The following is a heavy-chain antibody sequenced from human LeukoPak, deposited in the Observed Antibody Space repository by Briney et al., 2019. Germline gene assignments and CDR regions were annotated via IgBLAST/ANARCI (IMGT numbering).Heavy chain of an antibody. CDR1: GGTFSSYA. J-gene: IGHJ6*02. CDR3: ARDEIQLSGYYYYGMDV. V-gene: IGHV1-69*04. Sequence: ASVKVSCKAAGGTFSSYAISWVRQAPGQGLEWMGRIIPILGIANYAQKFQGRVTITADKSTSTAYMELSSLRSEDTAVYYCARDEIQLSGYYYYGMDVWGQGTTVTVSS. CDR2: IIPILGIA. D-gene: IGHD5-18*01.